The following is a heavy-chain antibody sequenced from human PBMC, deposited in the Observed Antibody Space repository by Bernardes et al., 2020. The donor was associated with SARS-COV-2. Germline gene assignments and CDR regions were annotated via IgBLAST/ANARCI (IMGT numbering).Heavy chain of an antibody. CDR3: VRGGRGFDY. Sequence: GGSLRLSCAASGFTFSSFWMSWVRQAPGKGLEWVANIKQDGSETYHVDSVKGRFTISRDSAKNSLYLQMNSLRAEDTAVYYCVRGGRGFDYWGQGILVTVSS. V-gene: IGHV3-7*01. CDR1: GFTFSSFW. D-gene: IGHD1-26*01. J-gene: IGHJ4*02. CDR2: IKQDGSET.